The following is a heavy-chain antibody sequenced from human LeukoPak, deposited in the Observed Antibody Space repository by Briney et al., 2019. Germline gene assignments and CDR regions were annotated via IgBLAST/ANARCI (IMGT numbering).Heavy chain of an antibody. J-gene: IGHJ4*02. CDR2: IIPIFGTA. D-gene: IGHD3-22*01. V-gene: IGHV1-69*06. CDR3: ARAISSGYLWVGDY. CDR1: GGTFSSYA. Sequence: ASVKVSCKASGGTFSSYAISWVRQAPGQGLEWMGGIIPIFGTANYAQKFQGRVTITADKSTSTAYMELSSLRSEDTAVYYCARAISSGYLWVGDYWGQGTLVTVSS.